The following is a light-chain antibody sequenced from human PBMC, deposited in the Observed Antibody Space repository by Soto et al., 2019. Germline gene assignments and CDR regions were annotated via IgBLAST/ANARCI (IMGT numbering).Light chain of an antibody. CDR2: AAS. CDR1: QGISSW. J-gene: IGKJ3*01. Sequence: DIQMTPSPSSVSSSVGDRVTITCRASQGISSWLAWYQQKPGQAPKLLIYAASNLQSGVPSRFSGSGSGTDFTLTINSLQPEDFATYYCQQDIHFPFTFGPGTKVAVK. CDR3: QQDIHFPFT. V-gene: IGKV1-12*01.